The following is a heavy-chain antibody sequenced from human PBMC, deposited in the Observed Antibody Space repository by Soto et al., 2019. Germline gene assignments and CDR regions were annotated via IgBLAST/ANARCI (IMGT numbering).Heavy chain of an antibody. Sequence: GGSLRLSCAASGFPFGSHAMSWVRQAPGKGLEWVSLVSGNGGTTNYADSVKGRFTIARDNSQKTLYLQMNSLRAEDTAIYYCAKGKAHTLFGVDTLFDYWGQGTLVTVSS. CDR1: GFPFGSHA. J-gene: IGHJ4*02. V-gene: IGHV3-23*01. CDR3: AKGKAHTLFGVDTLFDY. D-gene: IGHD3-3*01. CDR2: VSGNGGTT.